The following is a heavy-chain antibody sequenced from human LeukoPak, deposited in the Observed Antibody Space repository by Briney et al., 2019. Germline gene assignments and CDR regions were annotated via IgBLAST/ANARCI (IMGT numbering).Heavy chain of an antibody. CDR1: GYSISSGYY. J-gene: IGHJ4*02. Sequence: SETLSLTCAVSGYSISSGYYWGWIRQPPGKGLEWIGSIYHSGSTYYNPSLKSRVTISVDTSKNQFSLKLSSVTAADTAVYYCARLLGRDYYDSSGYYLWEGFDYWGQGTLVTVSS. CDR2: IYHSGST. D-gene: IGHD3-22*01. CDR3: ARLLGRDYYDSSGYYLWEGFDY. V-gene: IGHV4-38-2*01.